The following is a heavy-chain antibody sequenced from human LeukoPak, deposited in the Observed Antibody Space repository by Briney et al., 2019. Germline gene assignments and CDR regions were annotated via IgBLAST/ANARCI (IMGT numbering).Heavy chain of an antibody. Sequence: SETLSLTCTVSGGSISSYYWSWIRQPPGKGLEWIGYIYYSGSTNYNPSLKSRVTISEDTSKNQFSLKLSSVNAADTAVYYCARGQQQWLGSGIEFDPWGQGTLVTVSS. CDR1: GGSISSYY. D-gene: IGHD6-19*01. J-gene: IGHJ5*02. CDR2: IYYSGST. CDR3: ARGQQQWLGSGIEFDP. V-gene: IGHV4-59*01.